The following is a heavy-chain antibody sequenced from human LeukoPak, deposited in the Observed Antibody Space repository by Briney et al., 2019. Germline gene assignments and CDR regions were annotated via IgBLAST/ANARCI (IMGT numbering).Heavy chain of an antibody. Sequence: ASVKVSCKASGYTFTSYYMHLVRQAPGQGLEWMGIINPSGGSTSYAQKFQGRVTMTRDTSTSTVYMELSSLRSEDTAVYYCARAGLGYCSSTSCYGGYWFDPWGQGTLVSVSS. CDR2: INPSGGST. D-gene: IGHD2-2*01. J-gene: IGHJ5*02. V-gene: IGHV1-46*03. CDR3: ARAGLGYCSSTSCYGGYWFDP. CDR1: GYTFTSYY.